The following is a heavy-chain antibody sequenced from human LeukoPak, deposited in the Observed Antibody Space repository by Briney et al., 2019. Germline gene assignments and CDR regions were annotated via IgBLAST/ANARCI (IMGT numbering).Heavy chain of an antibody. CDR2: INPSGGST. Sequence: ASVKVSCKASGYTFTSYYMHWVRQAPGQGLEWMGIINPSGGSTSYAQNFQGRLTLTTDTPTSTAYMELRSLRSDDTALYYCARVTYYYGSGREDEFDSWGQGSLVTVSS. J-gene: IGHJ4*02. V-gene: IGHV1-46*01. CDR3: ARVTYYYGSGREDEFDS. CDR1: GYTFTSYY. D-gene: IGHD3-10*01.